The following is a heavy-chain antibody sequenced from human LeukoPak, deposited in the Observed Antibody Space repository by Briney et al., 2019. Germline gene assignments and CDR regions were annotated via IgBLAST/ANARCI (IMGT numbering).Heavy chain of an antibody. Sequence: ASVKVSCKASGYTFTAYYMHWVQQAPGQGLERMGWINCNSGGAKYAQIFQGRVTMTRDTSFSTAYMELSRLRSDDTAVYYCARSDQQMAYDAFDIWGQGTMVTVSS. CDR3: ARSDQQMAYDAFDI. V-gene: IGHV1-2*02. CDR1: GYTFTAYY. D-gene: IGHD5-24*01. CDR2: INCNSGGA. J-gene: IGHJ3*02.